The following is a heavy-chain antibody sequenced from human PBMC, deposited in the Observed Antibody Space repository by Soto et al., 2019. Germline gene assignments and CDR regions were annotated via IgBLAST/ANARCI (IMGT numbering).Heavy chain of an antibody. CDR2: IYYSGST. V-gene: IGHV4-39*01. CDR1: GGSISSSSYY. CDR3: ARQITISQVDY. J-gene: IGHJ4*02. Sequence: QLQLQESGPGLVKPSETLSLTCTVSGGSISSSSYYWGWIRQPPGKGLEWIGSIYYSGSTYYNPSLNSRVTISVDTSKNQFSLKLSSVTTADTAVYYCARQITISQVDYWGQGTLVTVSS. D-gene: IGHD3-3*01.